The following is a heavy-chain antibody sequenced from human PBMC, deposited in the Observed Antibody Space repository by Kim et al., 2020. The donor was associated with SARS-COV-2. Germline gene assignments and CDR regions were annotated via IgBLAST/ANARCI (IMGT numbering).Heavy chain of an antibody. Sequence: SETLSLTCTVSGGSISSYYWSWIRQPPGKGLEWIGYIYYSGSTNYNPSLKSRVTISVDTSKNQFSLKLSSVTAADTAVYYCARERAAAGPHYYYYGMDVWGQGTTVTVSS. J-gene: IGHJ6*02. V-gene: IGHV4-59*01. D-gene: IGHD6-13*01. CDR1: GGSISSYY. CDR2: IYYSGST. CDR3: ARERAAAGPHYYYYGMDV.